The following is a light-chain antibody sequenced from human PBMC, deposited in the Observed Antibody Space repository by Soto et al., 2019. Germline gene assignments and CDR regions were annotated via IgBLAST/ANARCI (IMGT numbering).Light chain of an antibody. CDR3: QQSYSTPLT. V-gene: IGKV1-39*01. J-gene: IGKJ4*01. CDR1: QSISSY. CDR2: AAS. Sequence: DIQMTQSPSSLSASVGDRVTITCRASQSISSYLNWYQQKPGKVPKLLIYAASSLQSGVPSRFSGSGSGTDFTLTISSLQPEDFAAYHCQQSYSTPLTFGGGTKVEIK.